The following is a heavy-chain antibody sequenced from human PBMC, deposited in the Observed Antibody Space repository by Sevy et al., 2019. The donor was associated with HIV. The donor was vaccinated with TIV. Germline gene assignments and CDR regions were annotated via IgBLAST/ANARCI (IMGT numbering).Heavy chain of an antibody. CDR1: GYTFTSYG. CDR2: ISAYNGNT. V-gene: IGHV1-18*01. Sequence: ASVKVSCKASGYTFTSYGISWVRQAPGQGLEWMGWISAYNGNTNYAQKLQGRVTMTTDTSTSTAYMELRSLRSDDTSVYYCARAGHSSSTSCCIYYYYGMDVWGQGTTVTVSS. D-gene: IGHD2-2*01. CDR3: ARAGHSSSTSCCIYYYYGMDV. J-gene: IGHJ6*02.